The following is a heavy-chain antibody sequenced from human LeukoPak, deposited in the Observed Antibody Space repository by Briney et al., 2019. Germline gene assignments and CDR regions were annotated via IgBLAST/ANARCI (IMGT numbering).Heavy chain of an antibody. CDR3: ARPFNAVAATDADY. CDR2: MNPNSGNT. CDR1: GYTFTSYD. Sequence: ASVKVSCKASGYTFTSYDINWVRQATGQGLEWMGWMNPNSGNTGYAQKFQARVTMTRNTSISTAYMELSSLRSEDTAVYYCARPFNAVAATDADYWGQGTLVTVSS. V-gene: IGHV1-8*01. D-gene: IGHD6-19*01. J-gene: IGHJ4*02.